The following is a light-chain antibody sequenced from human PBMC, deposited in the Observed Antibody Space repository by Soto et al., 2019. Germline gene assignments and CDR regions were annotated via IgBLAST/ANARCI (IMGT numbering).Light chain of an antibody. V-gene: IGKV1-27*01. Sequence: DIQMIQSPSSLSASVGDRVTITCRASQGVSDYVAWYQQKPGKVPKRLIYAASTLQSGVPSRFSGSGSGTDFTRTISSLQPEAAATYYCQQDNSAPPNTFGGGTKVAI. CDR3: QQDNSAPPNT. CDR2: AAS. CDR1: QGVSDY. J-gene: IGKJ4*01.